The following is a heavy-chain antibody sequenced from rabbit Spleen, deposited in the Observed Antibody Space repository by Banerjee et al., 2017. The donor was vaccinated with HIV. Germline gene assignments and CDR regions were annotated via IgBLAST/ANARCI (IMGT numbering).Heavy chain of an antibody. CDR2: INTSSGNT. Sequence: QSLQESGGGLFQPGGSLALTCKASGFSLSNNYVMCWVRQAPGKGLEWIACINTSSGNTVYASWAEGRFTISKTSSTTVTLQMTSLTAADTATYFCARESSYAGYAGYGYAARYYGMDLWGPGTLVTVS. CDR3: ARESSYAGYAGYGYAARYYGMDL. CDR1: GFSLSNNYV. V-gene: IGHV1S40*01. J-gene: IGHJ6*01. D-gene: IGHD6-1*01.